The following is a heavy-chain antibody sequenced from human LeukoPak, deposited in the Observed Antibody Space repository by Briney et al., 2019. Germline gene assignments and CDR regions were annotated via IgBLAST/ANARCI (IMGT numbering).Heavy chain of an antibody. D-gene: IGHD3-3*01. Sequence: NPSETLSLTCAVYGGSFSGYYWSWIRQPPGKGLEWIGSIYYSGSTYYNPSLKSRVTISVDTSKNQFSLKLSSVTAADTAVYYCARYYDFWSGYPARGFGYWGQGTLVTVSS. V-gene: IGHV4-34*01. CDR3: ARYYDFWSGYPARGFGY. J-gene: IGHJ4*02. CDR1: GGSFSGYY. CDR2: IYYSGST.